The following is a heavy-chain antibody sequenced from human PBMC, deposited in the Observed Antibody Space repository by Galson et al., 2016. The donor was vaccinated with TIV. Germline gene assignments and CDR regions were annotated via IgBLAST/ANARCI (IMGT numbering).Heavy chain of an antibody. Sequence: SVKVSCKASGYTFTSYDINWVRQATGQGLEWMGWMNPNSGNTGYAQKFRGRVTMTRNTSVRTACMELSGLRADDTAVYYCAKPGKSGEYSWDGFDVWGPGTLVTVSS. CDR1: GYTFTSYD. CDR2: MNPNSGNT. D-gene: IGHD3-10*01. CDR3: AKPGKSGEYSWDGFDV. J-gene: IGHJ3*01. V-gene: IGHV1-8*02.